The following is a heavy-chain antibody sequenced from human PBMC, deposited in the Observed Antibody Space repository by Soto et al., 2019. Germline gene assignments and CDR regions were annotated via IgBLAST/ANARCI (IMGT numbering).Heavy chain of an antibody. CDR1: GFTFSDHA. D-gene: IGHD3-16*01. CDR2: ISGGGSGA. CDR3: AIGLWGYTH. J-gene: IGHJ4*02. V-gene: IGHV3-23*01. Sequence: EVQLLESGGGLVQPGGSLRLSCTASGFTFSDHAMTWVRQAPGKGLEWLSGISGGGSGAYYADSVKGRFTVSRANSNYTLFLQMDSLRVEDTAVYYCAIGLWGYTHWGLGTLVTVSS.